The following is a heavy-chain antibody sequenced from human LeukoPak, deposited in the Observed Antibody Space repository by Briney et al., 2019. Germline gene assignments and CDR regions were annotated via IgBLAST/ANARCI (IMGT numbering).Heavy chain of an antibody. CDR1: GGSINSAGYY. CDR3: ARGGVGAPPGGSFDI. CDR2: IYPSGST. V-gene: IGHV4-61*02. Sequence: SETLSLTCTVSGGSINSAGYYWSWIRQPAGKGLEWIGRIYPSGSTNYNPSLKSRVTISLDTSKNQFSLKLSSVTAADTAVYYCARGGVGAPPGGSFDIWGQGTMVTVSS. J-gene: IGHJ3*02. D-gene: IGHD1-26*01.